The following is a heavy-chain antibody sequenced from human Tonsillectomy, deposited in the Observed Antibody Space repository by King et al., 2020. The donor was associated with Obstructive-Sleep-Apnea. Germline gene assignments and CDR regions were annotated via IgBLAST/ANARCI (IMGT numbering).Heavy chain of an antibody. V-gene: IGHV4-59*12. CDR3: AREGVGGGSGFDY. CDR2: IYYSVRT. CDR1: GGSISIYY. J-gene: IGHJ4*02. Sequence: VQLQESGPGLVKPSETLSLTCTVSGGSISIYYWSWIRPPPGNGLEWIGYIYYSVRTNYNPSLKSRVTISVDTSKNQFSLKLSTVTAADTAVYYCAREGVGGGSGFDYWGQGTLVTVSS. D-gene: IGHD2-15*01.